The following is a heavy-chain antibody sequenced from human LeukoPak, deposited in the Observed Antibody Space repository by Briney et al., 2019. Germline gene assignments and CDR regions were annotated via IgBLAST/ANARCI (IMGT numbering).Heavy chain of an antibody. CDR1: GASFSSSTYY. Sequence: PSETLSLTCTVSGASFSSSTYYWGWIRQPPGKGLEWLGSIYYSGSTYYNTSLKSRVTMSVDTSKNQFSLKLCSVTAADTAVYYCARHAGGISATGTRPFDYWGQGTLVTVSS. CDR3: ARHAGGISATGTRPFDY. CDR2: IYYSGST. V-gene: IGHV4-39*01. J-gene: IGHJ4*02. D-gene: IGHD6-13*01.